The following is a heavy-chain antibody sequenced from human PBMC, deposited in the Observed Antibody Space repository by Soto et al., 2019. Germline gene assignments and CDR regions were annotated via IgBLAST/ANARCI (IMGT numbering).Heavy chain of an antibody. J-gene: IGHJ4*02. D-gene: IGHD6-13*01. V-gene: IGHV1-2*02. Sequence: GASVKVSCKASGYTFTDDFIHWVRQAPGQGLEWMGWINPNSGCTNYAQKFQGRVTMTRDTSISTAYMELSRLTSDDTAVYYCARVAAGPPDYWGQGTLVTVSS. CDR3: ARVAAGPPDY. CDR2: INPNSGCT. CDR1: GYTFTDDF.